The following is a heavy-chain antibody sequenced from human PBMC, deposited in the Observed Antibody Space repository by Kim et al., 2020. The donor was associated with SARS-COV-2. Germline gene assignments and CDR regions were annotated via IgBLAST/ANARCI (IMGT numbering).Heavy chain of an antibody. D-gene: IGHD3-9*01. CDR2: IGTAGDT. V-gene: IGHV3-13*04. CDR1: GFTFSSYD. CDR3: ARGFRAGTNELVFPKPFDY. Sequence: GGSLRLSCAASGFTFSSYDMHWVRQATGKGLEWVSAIGTAGDTYYPGSVKGRFTISRENAKNSLYLQMNSLRARDTAVYYCARGFRAGTNELVFPKPFDYWGQGTLVTVSS. J-gene: IGHJ4*02.